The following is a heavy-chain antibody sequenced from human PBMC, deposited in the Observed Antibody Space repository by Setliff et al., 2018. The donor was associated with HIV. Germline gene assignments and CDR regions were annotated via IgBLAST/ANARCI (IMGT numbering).Heavy chain of an antibody. V-gene: IGHV1-18*01. Sequence: ASVKVSCKASGYTFTSYGISWVRQAPGQGLEWMGWITPFNGNTNYAQKLQGRVTMTTDTSTSTAYMELRGLRSDDTAVYYCARRGDSYGLDPIYYYYCYMDVWGKGTTVTASS. CDR3: ARRGDSYGLDPIYYYYCYMDV. J-gene: IGHJ6*03. CDR2: ITPFNGNT. D-gene: IGHD5-18*01. CDR1: GYTFTSYG.